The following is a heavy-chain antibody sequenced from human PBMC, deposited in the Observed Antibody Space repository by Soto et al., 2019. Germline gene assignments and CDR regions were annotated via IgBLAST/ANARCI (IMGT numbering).Heavy chain of an antibody. CDR1: NGSISRGGYS. Sequence: PSETLSLTCTVSNGSISRGGYSWSWIRQTPGKGLEWIGYIYPTGKTYYNPAIKNRATLSIDESQNQFSLPLTSVTAADTGLYYCVRAPPGPAPPLGVWGQGTPVIV. CDR2: IYPTGKT. V-gene: IGHV4-30-2*01. D-gene: IGHD3-16*01. CDR3: VRAPPGPAPPLGV. J-gene: IGHJ4*03.